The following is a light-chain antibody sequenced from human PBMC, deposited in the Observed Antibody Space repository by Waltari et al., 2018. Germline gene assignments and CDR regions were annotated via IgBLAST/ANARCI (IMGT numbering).Light chain of an antibody. CDR3: LQDYNYPWT. V-gene: IGKV1-6*01. CDR1: QGIRSD. Sequence: AIQMTQFPSSLSASIGDRVTITCRASQGIRSDLTWYQQKPGKAPKLLIYAASSLQSGVPSRFSGSGSGTDFTLASSNLQPEDFATYYGLQDYNYPWTFGQGTKVEIK. CDR2: AAS. J-gene: IGKJ1*01.